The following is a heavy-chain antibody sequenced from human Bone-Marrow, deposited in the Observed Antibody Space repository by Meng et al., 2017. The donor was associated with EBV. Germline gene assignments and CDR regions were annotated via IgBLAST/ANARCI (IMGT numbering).Heavy chain of an antibody. CDR3: ARSAKGYFGP. V-gene: IGHV4-34*01. J-gene: IGHJ2*01. CDR1: GGSFIGYY. CDR2: INPIGST. Sequence: LRWWAVLCMPSVVLALTWSICGGSFIGYYWSQIRQPPGKGLEWIAEINPIGSTNYSPSLKSRVTISVDPSKNQFSLKLSSVTAAATAVYYCARSAKGYFGPWGRGTLVTVSS.